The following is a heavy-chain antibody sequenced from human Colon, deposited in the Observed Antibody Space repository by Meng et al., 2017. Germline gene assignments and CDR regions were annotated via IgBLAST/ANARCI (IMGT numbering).Heavy chain of an antibody. V-gene: IGHV4-30-4*01. CDR1: GGSISSGDYY. D-gene: IGHD3-22*01. J-gene: IGHJ2*01. CDR3: ARGYYDSSGYGYWYFDL. CDR2: IYYSGST. Sequence: RQESCPGLVKPSQTLSLTCTVPGGSISSGDYYLSWLRQPPGKGLEWIGYIYYSGSTYYNPSLKSRVTISVDTSKNQFSLKLSSVTAADTAVYYCARGYYDSSGYGYWYFDLWGRGTLVTVSS.